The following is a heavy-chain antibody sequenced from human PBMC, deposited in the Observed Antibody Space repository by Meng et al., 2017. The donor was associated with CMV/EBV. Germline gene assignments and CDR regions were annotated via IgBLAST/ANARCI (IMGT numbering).Heavy chain of an antibody. J-gene: IGHJ4*02. D-gene: IGHD6-13*01. CDR2: IIPIFGTA. V-gene: IGHV1-69*05. CDR3: ATPSAGYSSSWYDY. CDR1: GGTFSSYA. Sequence: SGGTFSSYAISWVRQAPGQGLEWMGGIIPIFGTANYAQKFQGRVTITTDESTSTAYMELSSLRSEDTTVYYCATPSAGYSSSWYDYWGQGTLVTVSS.